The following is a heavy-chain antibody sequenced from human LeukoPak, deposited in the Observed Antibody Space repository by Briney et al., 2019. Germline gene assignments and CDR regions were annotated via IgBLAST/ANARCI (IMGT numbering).Heavy chain of an antibody. Sequence: PSETLSLTCSVSGGSISSSSYYWGWIRQPPGKGLEWIGSMYSSGTTYYNPPLKSRVTISLETSNQFSLKLSSVTAADTAVYYCARYRGYHVFDIWGQGTMVTVSS. D-gene: IGHD5-12*01. J-gene: IGHJ3*02. CDR3: ARYRGYHVFDI. CDR2: MYSSGTT. V-gene: IGHV4-39*07. CDR1: GGSISSSSYY.